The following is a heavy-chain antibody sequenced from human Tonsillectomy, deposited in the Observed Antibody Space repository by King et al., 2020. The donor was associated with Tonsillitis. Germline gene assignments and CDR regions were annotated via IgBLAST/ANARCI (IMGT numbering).Heavy chain of an antibody. Sequence: DVQLVESGGGLVKPGRSLRLSCTVSGFTFGDYVMNWFRQAPGKGLEWVGFIRSKAYGGTTEYAASMKGRFTISRDDSKSIAYLQMNSLKTEDTAVYYCTTSYGGKYYFDYWGQGTLVTVSS. CDR3: TTSYGGKYYFDY. V-gene: IGHV3-49*05. D-gene: IGHD4-23*01. CDR1: GFTFGDYV. J-gene: IGHJ4*02. CDR2: IRSKAYGGTT.